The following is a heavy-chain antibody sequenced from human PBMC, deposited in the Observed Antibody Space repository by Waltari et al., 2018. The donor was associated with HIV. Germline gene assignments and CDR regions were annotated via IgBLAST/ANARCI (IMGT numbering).Heavy chain of an antibody. CDR2: MNPDSGNT. D-gene: IGHD6-13*01. J-gene: IGHJ6*02. CDR3: ARRASSWYENRENYFYGMDV. V-gene: IGHV1-8*01. Sequence: QVQLVQSGAEVKKPGASVKVSCKAFGYTFTSYDINWVRQATGQGLEWMGWMNPDSGNTGYAKEFQGRVTMTRKTAITTAYMELSGLRSEDTAVYYCARRASSWYENRENYFYGMDVWGQGTTVTVSS. CDR1: GYTFTSYD.